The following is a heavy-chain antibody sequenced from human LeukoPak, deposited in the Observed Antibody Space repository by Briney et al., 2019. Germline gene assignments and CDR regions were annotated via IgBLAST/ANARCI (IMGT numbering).Heavy chain of an antibody. CDR3: ARDQTRPSYYYGMGV. J-gene: IGHJ6*02. Sequence: PGGSLRLSCAASGFTVSSNYMSWVRQAPGEGLEWVSVIYSGGSTYYADSVKGRFTISRDNSKNTLYLQMNSLRAEDTAVYYCARDQTRPSYYYGMGVWGQGTTVTVSS. CDR1: GFTVSSNY. V-gene: IGHV3-66*01. CDR2: IYSGGST. D-gene: IGHD6-6*01.